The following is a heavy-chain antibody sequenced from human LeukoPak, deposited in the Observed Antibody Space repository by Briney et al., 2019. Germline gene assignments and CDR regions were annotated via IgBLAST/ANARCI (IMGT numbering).Heavy chain of an antibody. CDR2: ITLDGHNT. CDR1: GFTFDDHY. V-gene: IGHV3-43*01. J-gene: IGHJ4*02. CDR3: ARDNSGSIDY. Sequence: GSLRLSCAASGFTFDDHYMHWVRQAPGKGLEWLCLITLDGHNTYYVDSVKGRFTISRDNSKNSIYLQMNSLRIEDSAIYYCARDNSGSIDYWGQGTLVTVSS. D-gene: IGHD3-10*01.